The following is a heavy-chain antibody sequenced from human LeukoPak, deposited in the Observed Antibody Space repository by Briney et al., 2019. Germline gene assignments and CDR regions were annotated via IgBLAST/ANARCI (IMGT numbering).Heavy chain of an antibody. Sequence: ASVKVSCKASGYTFPSYGITWVRQAPGQGLEWMGWISTYNGNTNYAQKLQGRVTMTTDTSTNTAYMELKSLRSDDTAVYYCAGAGGLYGMDVWGRGTTVTVSS. D-gene: IGHD2-15*01. CDR1: GYTFPSYG. V-gene: IGHV1-18*01. CDR2: ISTYNGNT. CDR3: AGAGGLYGMDV. J-gene: IGHJ6*02.